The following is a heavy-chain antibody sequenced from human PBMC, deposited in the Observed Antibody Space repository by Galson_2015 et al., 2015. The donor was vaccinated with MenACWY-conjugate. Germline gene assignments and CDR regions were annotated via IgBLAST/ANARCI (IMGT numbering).Heavy chain of an antibody. Sequence: SVKVSCKASGGTFSSYAISWVRQAPGQGLEWMGRIIPILGIANYAQKFQGRVTITADKSTSTAYMELSSLRSEDMAVYYCARGGTEETGDDAFDIWGQGTMVTVSS. V-gene: IGHV1-69*04. D-gene: IGHD2-8*02. J-gene: IGHJ3*02. CDR3: ARGGTEETGDDAFDI. CDR1: GGTFSSYA. CDR2: IIPILGIA.